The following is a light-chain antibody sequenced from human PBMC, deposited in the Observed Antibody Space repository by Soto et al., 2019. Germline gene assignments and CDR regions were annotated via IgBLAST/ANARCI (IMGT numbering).Light chain of an antibody. J-gene: IGKJ3*01. CDR2: GAS. V-gene: IGKV3-15*01. CDR1: QSVSSN. CDR3: QQYNNWPIT. Sequence: EIVMTQSPATLSVSPGERATLSCRASQSVSSNLAWYQQKPGQAPRLLIYGASTRATGIPARFSGSGSGTAFTLTFSSLQSEDFAVYYCQQYNNWPITFGPGTKVDIK.